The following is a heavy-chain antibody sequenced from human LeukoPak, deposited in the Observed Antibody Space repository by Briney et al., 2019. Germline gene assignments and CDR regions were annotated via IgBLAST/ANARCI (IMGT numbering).Heavy chain of an antibody. Sequence: PGGSLRLSCAASGFTFSSYAMSWVRQAPGRGLEWVALIKSKADGGTMDYAAPVKGRFTISTDDSKNTLNLQMNSLKIEDTAVYYCVTDRSGSFPAWGQGTVVTVSS. D-gene: IGHD3-10*01. V-gene: IGHV3-15*01. J-gene: IGHJ1*01. CDR2: IKSKADGGTM. CDR1: GFTFSSYA. CDR3: VTDRSGSFPA.